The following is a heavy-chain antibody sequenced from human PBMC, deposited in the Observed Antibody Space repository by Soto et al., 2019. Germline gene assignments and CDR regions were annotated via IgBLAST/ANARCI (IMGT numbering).Heavy chain of an antibody. CDR1: GGTFSSYA. CDR3: ARGDGYNYFDY. D-gene: IGHD5-12*01. Sequence: ASVKVSCKASGGTFSSYAISWVRQAPGQGLEWMGGIIPILGIANYAQKFQGRVTITADKSTSTAYMELSSLRSEDTAVYYCARGDGYNYFDYWGQGTLVTVSS. J-gene: IGHJ4*02. V-gene: IGHV1-69*10. CDR2: IIPILGIA.